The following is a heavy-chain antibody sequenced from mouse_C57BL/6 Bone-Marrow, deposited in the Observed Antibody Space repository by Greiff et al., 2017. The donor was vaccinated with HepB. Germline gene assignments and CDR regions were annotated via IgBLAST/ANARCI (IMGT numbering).Heavy chain of an antibody. CDR3: AGDKGMITTESY. CDR2: ITHSGET. Sequence: VQLQESGPGLVKPSQSLFLTCSITGFPITSGYYWIWIRQSPGKPLEWMGYITHSGETFYNPSLQSPISITRETSKNQFFLQLNSVTTEDTAMYYCAGDKGMITTESYWGQGTLVTVSA. CDR1: GFPITSGYY. V-gene: IGHV12-3*01. J-gene: IGHJ3*01. D-gene: IGHD2-4*01.